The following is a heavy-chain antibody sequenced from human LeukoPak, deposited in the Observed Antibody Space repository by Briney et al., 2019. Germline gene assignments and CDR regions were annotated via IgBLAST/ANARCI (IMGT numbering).Heavy chain of an antibody. CDR3: ARASDPWLQLT. V-gene: IGHV3-7*05. CDR1: GFTFRNYW. J-gene: IGHJ5*02. D-gene: IGHD5-24*01. CDR2: IKEDGSEK. Sequence: GGSLRLSCAASGFTFRNYWMIWVRQAPGKGLEWLGNIKEDGSEKRYADSVRGRFTISRDNAQTSLYLQVNSLRAEDTAVYYCARASDPWLQLTWGQGTLVTVSS.